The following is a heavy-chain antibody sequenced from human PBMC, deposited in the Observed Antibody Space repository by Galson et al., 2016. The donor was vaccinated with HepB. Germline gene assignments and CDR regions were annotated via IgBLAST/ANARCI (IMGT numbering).Heavy chain of an antibody. CDR2: IYSGGNT. Sequence: SLRLSCAASGFTVGSNYMTWVRQAPGKGLEWVSVIYSGGNTNYADSVKGRFTISRDNSKNVLYLQMNSLRAEDTAVYYCARSANHYGSGTYYNSWYYYYDMDVRGQGTTVTVSS. J-gene: IGHJ6*02. CDR1: GFTVGSNY. V-gene: IGHV3-53*01. CDR3: ARSANHYGSGTYYNSWYYYYDMDV. D-gene: IGHD3-10*01.